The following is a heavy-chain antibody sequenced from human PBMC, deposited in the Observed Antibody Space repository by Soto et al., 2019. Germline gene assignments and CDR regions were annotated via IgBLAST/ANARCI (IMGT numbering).Heavy chain of an antibody. V-gene: IGHV4-39*01. CDR2: IYYSGST. J-gene: IGHJ5*02. Sequence: LSLTCTVSGGSISSSSYYWGWIRQPPGKGLEWIGSIYYSGSTYYNPSLKSRVTISVDTSKNQFSLKLSSVTAADTAVYYCATRVLYSSGWYPWGQGTLVTVS. CDR1: GGSISSSSYY. CDR3: ATRVLYSSGWYP. D-gene: IGHD6-19*01.